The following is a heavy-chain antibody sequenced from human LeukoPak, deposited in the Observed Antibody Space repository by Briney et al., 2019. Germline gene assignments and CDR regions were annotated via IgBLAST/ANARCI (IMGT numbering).Heavy chain of an antibody. V-gene: IGHV4-34*01. J-gene: IGHJ4*02. Sequence: SETLSLTCAVYGGSFSGYYWSWIRQPPGKGLEWIGEINHSGSTNYNPSLKSRATISVDTSKNQFSLKLSSVTAADTAVYYCARDLGEWYSSSWPSDYWGQGTLVTVSS. CDR3: ARDLGEWYSSSWPSDY. CDR1: GGSFSGYY. D-gene: IGHD6-13*01. CDR2: INHSGST.